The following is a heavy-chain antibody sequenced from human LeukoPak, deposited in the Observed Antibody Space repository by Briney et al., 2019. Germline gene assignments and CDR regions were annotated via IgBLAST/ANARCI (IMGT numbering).Heavy chain of an antibody. V-gene: IGHV3-9*01. J-gene: IGHJ4*02. Sequence: GGSLGLSCAASGFTFDDYAMYWVRQAPGKGLEWVSGISWNSGSIGYADSVKGRFTISRDNAKDSLYLQMNSLRAEDTALYYCAKANHYGDYLDYWGQGTLVTVSS. CDR3: AKANHYGDYLDY. CDR1: GFTFDDYA. D-gene: IGHD4-17*01. CDR2: ISWNSGSI.